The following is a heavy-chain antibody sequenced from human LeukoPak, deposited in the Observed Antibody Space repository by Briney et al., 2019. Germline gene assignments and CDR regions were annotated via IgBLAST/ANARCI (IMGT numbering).Heavy chain of an antibody. D-gene: IGHD6-25*01. CDR1: GFTFSTYA. CDR3: AKDLDKQRGIDY. Sequence: GGSLRLSCAAPGFTFSTYAMGWVRQAPGKGLEWVAVISYDGSNKYYADSVKGRFTISRDNSKNTLYLQMNSLRAEDTAVYYCAKDLDKQRGIDYWGQGTLVTVSS. J-gene: IGHJ4*02. V-gene: IGHV3-30*18. CDR2: ISYDGSNK.